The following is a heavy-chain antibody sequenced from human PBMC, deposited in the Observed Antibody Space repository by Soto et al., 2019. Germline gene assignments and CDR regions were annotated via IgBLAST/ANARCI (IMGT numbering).Heavy chain of an antibody. Sequence: GGSLRLSCAASGFAFSSYAMHWVRRAPGKGLEWVAVISYDTTNKYYADSVKGRFTISRDNSKKTMYLQMSSLRAEDTAVYYCARPFSSGWYGDFDFWGQGTLVTVSS. CDR3: ARPFSSGWYGDFDF. CDR1: GFAFSSYA. D-gene: IGHD6-19*01. CDR2: ISYDTTNK. V-gene: IGHV3-30-3*01. J-gene: IGHJ4*02.